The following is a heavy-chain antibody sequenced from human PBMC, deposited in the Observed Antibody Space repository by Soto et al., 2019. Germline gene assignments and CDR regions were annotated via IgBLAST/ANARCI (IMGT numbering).Heavy chain of an antibody. CDR1: GFTFSSYA. V-gene: IGHV3-23*01. J-gene: IGHJ4*02. Sequence: VQLLESGGGLVQPGGSLRLSCAASGFTFSSYAMSWVRQAPGKGLEWVSAISGSGGSTYYADSVKGRFTISRDNSKSTLYLQMNSLRAEDTAVYYCAKPLRDYYGTGGSYWGQGALVTVSS. D-gene: IGHD3-10*01. CDR2: ISGSGGST. CDR3: AKPLRDYYGTGGSY.